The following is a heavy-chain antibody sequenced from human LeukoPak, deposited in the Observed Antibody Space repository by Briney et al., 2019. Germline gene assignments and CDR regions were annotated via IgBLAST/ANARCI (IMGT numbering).Heavy chain of an antibody. Sequence: SETLSLTCAVYGGSFSGYYWSWIRQPPGKGLEWIGEINHSGSINYNPSLKSRVTISVDTSKNQFSLKLSSVTAADTAVYYCARWGTYHYDSSGYYYVVFDYWGQGTLVTVSS. CDR3: ARWGTYHYDSSGYYYVVFDY. D-gene: IGHD3-22*01. CDR1: GGSFSGYY. V-gene: IGHV4-34*01. J-gene: IGHJ4*02. CDR2: INHSGSI.